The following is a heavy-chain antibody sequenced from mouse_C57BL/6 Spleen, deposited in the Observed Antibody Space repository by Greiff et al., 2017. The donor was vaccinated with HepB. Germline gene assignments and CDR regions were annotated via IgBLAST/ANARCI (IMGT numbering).Heavy chain of an antibody. J-gene: IGHJ2*01. CDR1: GYTFTSYW. V-gene: IGHV1-5*01. Sequence: EVQLQQSGTVLARPGASVKMSCKTSGYTFTSYWMHWVKQRPGQGLEWIGAIYPGNSDTSYNQKFKGKAKLTAVTSASTAYMELSSLTNEDSAVYYCTRAENDYDDGVDYWGQGTTLTVSS. CDR2: IYPGNSDT. D-gene: IGHD2-4*01. CDR3: TRAENDYDDGVDY.